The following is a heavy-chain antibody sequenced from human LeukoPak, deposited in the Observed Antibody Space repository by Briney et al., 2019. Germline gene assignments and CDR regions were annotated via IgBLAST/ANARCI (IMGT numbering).Heavy chain of an antibody. V-gene: IGHV1-69*13. Sequence: SVKVSYTASGGTFSSYAISWVRQAPGQGLEWMGGIIPIFGTANYAQKFQGRVTITADESTSTAYMELSSLRSEDTAVYYCARAIAAASMGSNWFDPWGQGTLVTVSS. D-gene: IGHD6-13*01. CDR2: IIPIFGTA. CDR1: GGTFSSYA. CDR3: ARAIAAASMGSNWFDP. J-gene: IGHJ5*02.